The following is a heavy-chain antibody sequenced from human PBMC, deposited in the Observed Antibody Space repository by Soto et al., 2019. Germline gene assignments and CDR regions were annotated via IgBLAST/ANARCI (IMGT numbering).Heavy chain of an antibody. D-gene: IGHD4-4*01. CDR2: VYYGGRS. J-gene: IGHJ4*02. V-gene: IGHV4-59*08. Sequence: QVQLQESGPGLVKPSETLSLTCTVSGGSISSYYWSWIRQPPGKELEWIGYVYYGGRSNYNPSLESRVTISVDTSRNQISLKVNSVTAADTAVYYCARHGGNYVLMGKWGQGTLVTVSS. CDR3: ARHGGNYVLMGK. CDR1: GGSISSYY.